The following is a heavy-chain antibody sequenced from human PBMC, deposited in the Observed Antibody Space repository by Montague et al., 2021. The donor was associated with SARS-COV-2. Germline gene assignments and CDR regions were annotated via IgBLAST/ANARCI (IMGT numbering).Heavy chain of an antibody. D-gene: IGHD1/OR15-1a*01. CDR1: GASISSCDYD. CDR2: IYNSRGT. CDR3: ARGGGGTTRYFDN. V-gene: IGHV4-61*02. Sequence: TLSLTCTVYGASISSCDYDWVCIRQADGKGLEWIGRIYNSRGTKYNPSLNSRVSIFVDTNKIQFSLNLMSVTAADTAVYYCARGGGGTTRYFDNWGQGTLVTVSS. J-gene: IGHJ4*02.